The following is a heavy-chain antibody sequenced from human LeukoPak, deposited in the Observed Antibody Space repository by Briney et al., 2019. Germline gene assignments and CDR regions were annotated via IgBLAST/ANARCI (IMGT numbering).Heavy chain of an antibody. J-gene: IGHJ5*02. V-gene: IGHV1-58*01. CDR2: IVVGSGNT. Sequence: ASVKVSCKASGFTFTSSAVQWVRQARGQRLEWIGWIVVGSGNTNYAQKFQERVTITRDMSTSTAYMELSSLRSEDTAVYYCAAGEGYCSGGSCYYDWFDPWGQGTPVTVSS. CDR1: GFTFTSSA. D-gene: IGHD2-15*01. CDR3: AAGEGYCSGGSCYYDWFDP.